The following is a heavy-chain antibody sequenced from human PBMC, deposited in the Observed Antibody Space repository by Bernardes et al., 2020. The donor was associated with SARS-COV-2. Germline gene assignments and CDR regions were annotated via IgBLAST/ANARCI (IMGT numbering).Heavy chain of an antibody. CDR2: ISAYNGDT. D-gene: IGHD1-26*01. Sequence: ASVKVSCKASGYTFMNNVISWVRQAPEQGLEWMGWISAYNGDTNLAQKFQGRVTMTTDTSTSTAYMELRSLTSDDTAVYYCAREDGSYYGAYQNEGVYFDYWGQGTLVTVSS. CDR3: AREDGSYYGAYQNEGVYFDY. CDR1: GYTFMNNV. V-gene: IGHV1-18*01. J-gene: IGHJ4*02.